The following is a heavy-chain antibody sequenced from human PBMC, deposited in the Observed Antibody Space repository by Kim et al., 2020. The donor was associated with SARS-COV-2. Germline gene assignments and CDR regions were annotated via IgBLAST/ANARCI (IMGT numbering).Heavy chain of an antibody. Sequence: SETLSLTCTVSGGSVSSGSYYWSWIRQPPGKGLEWIGYIYYSGSTNYNPSLKSRVTISVDTSKNQFSLKLSSVTAADTAVYYCARDGTYSSILWGQGTLVTVSS. D-gene: IGHD6-13*01. CDR3: ARDGTYSSIL. J-gene: IGHJ4*02. V-gene: IGHV4-61*01. CDR1: GGSVSSGSYY. CDR2: IYYSGST.